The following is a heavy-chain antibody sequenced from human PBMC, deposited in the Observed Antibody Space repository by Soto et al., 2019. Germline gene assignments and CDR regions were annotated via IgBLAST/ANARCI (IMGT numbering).Heavy chain of an antibody. V-gene: IGHV3-72*01. Sequence: PGGSLRLSCAASGFTFSDHYMDWVRQAPGKGLEWVGRIRNKANHYTTEYAASVKGRFTISRDDSKNSLYLQMNSLKTEDTAVYFCVRTRPANFDYWGQGTLVTVSS. CDR1: GFTFSDHY. CDR2: IRNKANHYTT. J-gene: IGHJ4*02. CDR3: VRTRPANFDY.